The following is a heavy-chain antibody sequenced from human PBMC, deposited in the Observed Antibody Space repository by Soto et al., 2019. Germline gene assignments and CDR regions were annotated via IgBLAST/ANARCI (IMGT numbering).Heavy chain of an antibody. CDR1: GYTFTSYG. D-gene: IGHD5-18*01. Sequence: QVQLVQSGAEVKKPGASVKVSCKASGYTFTSYGISWVRQAPGQGLEWMGWINAYNGNTNYAQKIQGRVTMTTDTPTSTAYMELRSQISDDTAVYYCARNVGYGLIDYWGQGTLVTVS. CDR3: ARNVGYGLIDY. V-gene: IGHV1-18*01. CDR2: INAYNGNT. J-gene: IGHJ4*02.